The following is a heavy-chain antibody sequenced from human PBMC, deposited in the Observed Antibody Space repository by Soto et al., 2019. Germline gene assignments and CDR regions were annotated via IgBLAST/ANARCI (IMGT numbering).Heavy chain of an antibody. V-gene: IGHV6-1*01. CDR1: GDSVSSNSAA. CDR2: TYYRSKWYN. J-gene: IGHJ3*02. D-gene: IGHD6-13*01. Sequence: KQSQTLSLTCAISGDSVSSNSAAWNWIRQSPSRGLEWLGRTYYRSKWYNDYAVSVKSRITINPDTSKNQFSLQLNSVTPEDTAVYYCAREEGIAAAGTFAFDIWGQGTMVTVSS. CDR3: AREEGIAAAGTFAFDI.